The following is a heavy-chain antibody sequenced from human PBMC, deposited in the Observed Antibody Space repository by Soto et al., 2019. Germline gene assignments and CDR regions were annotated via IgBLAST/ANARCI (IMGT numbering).Heavy chain of an antibody. CDR1: GFTFSDYY. V-gene: IGHV3-11*06. D-gene: IGHD1-1*01. CDR3: ARSGDNYNLLDY. Sequence: VHLVESGGGLVKPGGSLRLSCAASGFTFSDYYMCWIRQAPGKGLEWLSYSSDSGTFTRYADSVKGRFSISRDNAKNSLYLQINSLRGEDTAIYYCARSGDNYNLLDYWGQGTPVTVSS. J-gene: IGHJ4*02. CDR2: SSDSGTFT.